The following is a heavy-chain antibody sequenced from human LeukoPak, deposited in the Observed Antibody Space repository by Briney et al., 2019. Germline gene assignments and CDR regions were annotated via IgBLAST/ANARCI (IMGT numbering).Heavy chain of an antibody. D-gene: IGHD3-16*01. CDR2: IFSGGDA. J-gene: IGHJ5*02. Sequence: GGSLRLSCAASGFTVSSNYMSWVRQAPGKGLEWVSFIFSGGDAFYADSVKGRFTISRDNSKNTLFLQMNSLRAEDTAVYYCAGLFGPPPYRNNWFDPWGQGTLVTVSS. CDR3: AGLFGPPPYRNNWFDP. V-gene: IGHV3-53*01. CDR1: GFTVSSNY.